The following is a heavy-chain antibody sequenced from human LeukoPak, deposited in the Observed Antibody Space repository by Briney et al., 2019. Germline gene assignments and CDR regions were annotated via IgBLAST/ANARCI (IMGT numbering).Heavy chain of an antibody. CDR1: GYTFTGYY. CDR3: ARDYSSGWYGFDY. J-gene: IGHJ4*02. CDR2: INPNSGGT. D-gene: IGHD6-19*01. Sequence: GASVKVSCKASGYTFTGYYMHWVRQAAGQGLEWMGWINPNSGGTNYAQKFQGWVTMTRDTSISTAYMELSRLRSDDTAVYYCARDYSSGWYGFDYWGQGTLVTVSS. V-gene: IGHV1-2*04.